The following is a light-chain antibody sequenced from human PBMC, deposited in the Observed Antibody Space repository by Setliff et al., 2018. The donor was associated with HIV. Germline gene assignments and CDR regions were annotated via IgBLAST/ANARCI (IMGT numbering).Light chain of an antibody. Sequence: QSVLAQPASVSGSPGQSITISCTGTSGDVGRYNLVSWYQQQPGKPPKLMIYQASKRPSGVSNRFSGSKSGNTASLTISGHQAEDEADYYCCSNTGSNTYVFGTGTKVTVL. CDR1: SGDVGRYNL. CDR2: QAS. CDR3: CSNTGSNTYV. J-gene: IGLJ1*01. V-gene: IGLV2-23*01.